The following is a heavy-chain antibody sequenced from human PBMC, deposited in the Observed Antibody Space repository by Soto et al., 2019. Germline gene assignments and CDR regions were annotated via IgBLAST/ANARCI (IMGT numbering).Heavy chain of an antibody. CDR2: IYYSGST. CDR3: ARDEATVTAFDY. Sequence: SEILSLTCTVSGGSVSSGSYYWSWIRQPPGKGLEWIGYIYYSGSTNYNPSLKSRVTISVDTSKNQFSLKLSSVTAADTAVYYCARDEATVTAFDYWGQGTLVTVSS. CDR1: GGSVSSGSYY. V-gene: IGHV4-61*01. J-gene: IGHJ4*02. D-gene: IGHD4-17*01.